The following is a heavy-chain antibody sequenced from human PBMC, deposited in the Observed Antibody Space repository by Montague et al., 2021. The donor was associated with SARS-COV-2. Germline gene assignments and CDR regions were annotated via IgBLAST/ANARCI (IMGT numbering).Heavy chain of an antibody. D-gene: IGHD2/OR15-2a*01. Sequence: SMRLSCAASGFTFSSYAMHWARQAPGKGLEWVAVISYDGSNKYYXDSVKGRFTISRDNSKNTLYLQMNSLRAEDTAVYYCARVLGGYYGMHVWGQGTTVTVSS. V-gene: IGHV3-30-3*01. CDR1: GFTFSSYA. CDR2: ISYDGSNK. J-gene: IGHJ6*02. CDR3: ARVLGGYYGMHV.